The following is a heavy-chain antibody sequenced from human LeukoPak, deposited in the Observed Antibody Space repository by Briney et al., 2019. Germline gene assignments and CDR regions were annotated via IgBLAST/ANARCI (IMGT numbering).Heavy chain of an antibody. CDR2: ISAYDGNT. V-gene: IGHV1-18*01. Sequence: ASVKVSCKASGYTFTSYGISWVRQAPGQGLEWMGWISAYDGNTNYAQKLQGRVTMTRDTSTSTAYMELRSLRADDTAAYYCERDVTGTGTTGASFDYWGQGPLVSVS. J-gene: IGHJ4*02. D-gene: IGHD1-1*01. CDR3: ERDVTGTGTTGASFDY. CDR1: GYTFTSYG.